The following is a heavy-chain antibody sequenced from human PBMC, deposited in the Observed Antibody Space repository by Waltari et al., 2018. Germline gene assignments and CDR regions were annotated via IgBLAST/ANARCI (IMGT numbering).Heavy chain of an antibody. J-gene: IGHJ5*02. CDR1: DYSIGSGYY. V-gene: IGHV4-38-2*01. CDR2: IYHEGTT. D-gene: IGHD2-2*01. Sequence: QVQLQESGPALVRPSETLSLTCVVSDYSIGSGYYWGWFRQAPGKGLEWVANIYHEGTTYYNPSLKTRVAISMDTSENQFSLQLRSVTATDTAMYYCARLALGYCTSPRCRQNESWGQGILVTVSS. CDR3: ARLALGYCTSPRCRQNES.